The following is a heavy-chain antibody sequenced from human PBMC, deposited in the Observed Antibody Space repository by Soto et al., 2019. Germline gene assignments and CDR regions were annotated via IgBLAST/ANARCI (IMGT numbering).Heavy chain of an antibody. D-gene: IGHD3-22*01. J-gene: IGHJ4*02. Sequence: QVQLVESGGGVVQPGRSLRLSCAASGFPFSTYVMHWVRQAPGKGLEWVALVWYDESDKYYTDSVKGRFTISRDNSKNTLFLQINSLRAEDTAVYYCGTAGKGGGGAPVTTAQYWGQGTPVTVSS. CDR1: GFPFSTYV. CDR3: GTAGKGGGGAPVTTAQY. CDR2: VWYDESDK. V-gene: IGHV3-33*01.